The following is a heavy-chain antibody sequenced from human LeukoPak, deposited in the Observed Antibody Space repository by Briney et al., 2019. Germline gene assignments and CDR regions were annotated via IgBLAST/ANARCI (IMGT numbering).Heavy chain of an antibody. J-gene: IGHJ4*02. CDR1: GFTFSSFA. Sequence: GGSLRLSCAASGFTFSSFAMIWVRQPPGKGLEWVSSIFPTSREIHYADSVKGRFTISRDNSKNTLYLQMNSLRAEDTALYYCARGTGTHSGYEFDYWGQGTLVTVSS. CDR3: ARGTGTHSGYEFDY. CDR2: IFPTSREI. D-gene: IGHD5-12*01. V-gene: IGHV3-23*01.